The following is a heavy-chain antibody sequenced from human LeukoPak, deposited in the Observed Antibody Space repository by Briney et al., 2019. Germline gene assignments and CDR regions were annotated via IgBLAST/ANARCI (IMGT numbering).Heavy chain of an antibody. CDR1: GFSFNKYG. J-gene: IGHJ4*02. CDR2: ISAYNGNT. Sequence: ASVKVSCKASGFSFNKYGFSWVRQAPGQGPEWMGWISAYNGNTNYAQKLQGRVTMTTDTSTSTAYMELRSLRSDDTAVYYCARELVVVAATEPAFDYWGQGTLVTVSS. CDR3: ARELVVVAATEPAFDY. V-gene: IGHV1-18*01. D-gene: IGHD2-15*01.